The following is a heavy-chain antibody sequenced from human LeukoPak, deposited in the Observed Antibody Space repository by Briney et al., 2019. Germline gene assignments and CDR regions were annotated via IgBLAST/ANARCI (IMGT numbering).Heavy chain of an antibody. D-gene: IGHD3-22*01. J-gene: IGHJ6*03. CDR3: AKDGAGFITMTILYYYYYMDV. CDR2: IRYDGSNK. CDR1: GFTFSSYG. V-gene: IGHV3-30*02. Sequence: GGSLRLSCAASGFTFSSYGMHWVRQAPGKGLEWVAFIRYDGSNKYYADSVKGRFTISRDNSKNTLYLQMNSLRAEDTAVYYCAKDGAGFITMTILYYYYYMDVWGKGTTVTISS.